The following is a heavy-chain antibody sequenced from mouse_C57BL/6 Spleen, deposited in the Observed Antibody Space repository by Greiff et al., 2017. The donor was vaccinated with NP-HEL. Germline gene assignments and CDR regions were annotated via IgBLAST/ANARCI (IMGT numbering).Heavy chain of an antibody. Sequence: VQLQQSGPELVKPGASVKLSCKASGYTFTSYDINWVKQRPGQGLEWIGWIYPRDGSTKYNEKFKGKATLTVDTSSSTAYMELHSLTSEDSAVYFCARCYYVSSYEAWFAYWGQGTLVTVSA. CDR2: IYPRDGST. CDR1: GYTFTSYD. CDR3: ARCYYVSSYEAWFAY. V-gene: IGHV1-85*01. J-gene: IGHJ3*01. D-gene: IGHD1-1*01.